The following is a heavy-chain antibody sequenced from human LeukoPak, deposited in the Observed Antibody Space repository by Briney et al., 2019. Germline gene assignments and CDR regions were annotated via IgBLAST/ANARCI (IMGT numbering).Heavy chain of an antibody. J-gene: IGHJ2*01. CDR1: GGSFGGYY. D-gene: IGHD3-3*01. V-gene: IGHV4-34*01. CDR2: IHYKGAT. CDR3: ARGILGSFYFDV. Sequence: SETLSLTCAVSGGSFGGYYWSWIRQSPGKGLEWIAEIHYKGATSHKPSLESRVTISGDTSKNQISLKVTSVTAADTAVYYCARGILGSFYFDVWGRGTLVTVSS.